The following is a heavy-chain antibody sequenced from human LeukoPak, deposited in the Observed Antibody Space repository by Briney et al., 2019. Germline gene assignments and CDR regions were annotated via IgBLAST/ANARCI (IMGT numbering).Heavy chain of an antibody. V-gene: IGHV4-59*12. CDR1: GGSISSYY. CDR3: ARDLAVAGEAHAFDI. CDR2: IYYSGST. D-gene: IGHD6-19*01. J-gene: IGHJ3*02. Sequence: PSETLSLTCTVSGGSISSYYWSWIRQPPGKGLEWIGYIYYSGSTNYNPSLKSRVTISVDTSKNQFSLKLSSVTAADTAVYYCARDLAVAGEAHAFDIWGQGTMVTVSS.